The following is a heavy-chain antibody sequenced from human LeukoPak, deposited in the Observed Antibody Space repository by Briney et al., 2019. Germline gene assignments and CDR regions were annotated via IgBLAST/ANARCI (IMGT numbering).Heavy chain of an antibody. Sequence: GGSLRLSRAASGFTFSGSAMHWVRQASGKGLEWVGRIRSKANSYATAYAASVKGRFTISRDDSKNTAYLQMNSLKTEDTDVYYCTREWIQLWSWGQGTLVTVST. V-gene: IGHV3-73*01. CDR2: IRSKANSYAT. CDR1: GFTFSGSA. J-gene: IGHJ5*02. D-gene: IGHD5-18*01. CDR3: TREWIQLWS.